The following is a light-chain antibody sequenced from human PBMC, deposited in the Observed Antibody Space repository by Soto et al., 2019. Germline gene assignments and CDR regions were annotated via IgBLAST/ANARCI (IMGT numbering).Light chain of an antibody. CDR1: QSVSSY. V-gene: IGKV3-11*01. J-gene: IGKJ4*01. CDR2: DAS. Sequence: ELVLTQSPATLSLSPGERATLSCRASQSVSSYLAWYQQKPGQAPRLLIYDASNRATGIPARFGGSGSGTDCTLTISSLEPEDFAVYYCQQRSNWPLSFGGGNKVESK. CDR3: QQRSNWPLS.